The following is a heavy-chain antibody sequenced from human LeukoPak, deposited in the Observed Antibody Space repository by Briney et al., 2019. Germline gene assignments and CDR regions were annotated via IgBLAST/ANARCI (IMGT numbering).Heavy chain of an antibody. CDR1: GFTVSSNH. CDR3: ARGADYGGSPDAFDV. CDR2: IYSGGTT. J-gene: IGHJ3*01. D-gene: IGHD4-23*01. Sequence: GGSLRLSCAASGFTVSSNHMSWVRQAPGKGLKWVSIIYSGGTTYYADSVKGRFTISRDNSKNTLYLQMNTLRAEDTAVYYCARGADYGGSPDAFDVWGRGTIVTVSS. V-gene: IGHV3-53*01.